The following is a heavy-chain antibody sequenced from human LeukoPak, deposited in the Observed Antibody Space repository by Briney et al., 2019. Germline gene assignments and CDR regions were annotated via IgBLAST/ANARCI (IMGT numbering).Heavy chain of an antibody. D-gene: IGHD2-21*01. J-gene: IGHJ4*02. V-gene: IGHV4-59*01. Sequence: SETLSLTCTVSGGSISSYYWSWIRQPPGKGLEWIGYVYYSGSTNYNPSLRSRVTISVDTSKNQFSLKLSSVSAADTAVYYCARDSFVETIGHFDYWGQGTLVTVSS. CDR2: VYYSGST. CDR1: GGSISSYY. CDR3: ARDSFVETIGHFDY.